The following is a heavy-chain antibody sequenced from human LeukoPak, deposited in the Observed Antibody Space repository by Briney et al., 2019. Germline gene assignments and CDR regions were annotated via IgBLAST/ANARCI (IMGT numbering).Heavy chain of an antibody. CDR3: ARAGPWQIDP. V-gene: IGHV4-59*11. CDR1: GVSINTHY. J-gene: IGHJ5*02. CDR2: IYYTGTT. Sequence: SETLSLTCIVSGVSINTHYWTWIRQSPGKGLEWIGHIYYTGTTDYSPSLKSRVTISVDRSKNLFSLRLKSLTSADTAVYYCARAGPWQIDPWGQGILVTVSS. D-gene: IGHD3-10*01.